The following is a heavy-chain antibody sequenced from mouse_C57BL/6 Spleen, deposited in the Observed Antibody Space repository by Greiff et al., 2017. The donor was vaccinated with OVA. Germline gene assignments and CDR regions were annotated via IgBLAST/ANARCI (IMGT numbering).Heavy chain of an antibody. D-gene: IGHD2-2*01. V-gene: IGHV1-18*01. CDR3: ARSGGYDWFAY. CDR1: GYTFTDYN. J-gene: IGHJ3*01. Sequence: EVQLQQSGPELVKPGASVKISCKASGYTFTDYNMDWVKQSHGKSLEWIGDINPNNGGTIYNQKFKGKATLTVDKSSSTAYMELRSLTSEDTAVYYCARSGGYDWFAYWGQGTLVTVSA. CDR2: INPNNGGT.